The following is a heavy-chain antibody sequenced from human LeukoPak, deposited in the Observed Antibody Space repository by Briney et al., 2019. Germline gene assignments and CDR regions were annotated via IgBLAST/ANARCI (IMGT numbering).Heavy chain of an antibody. CDR2: INHSGST. J-gene: IGHJ4*02. Sequence: SETLSLTCAVYGGSFSGYYWSWIRQPPGKGLEWIGEINHSGSTNYNPSLKSRVTISVDTFKNQFSLKLSSVTAADTAVYYCARGRRQWLVRGNHFDYWGQGTLVTVSS. CDR3: ARGRRQWLVRGNHFDY. V-gene: IGHV4-34*01. CDR1: GGSFSGYY. D-gene: IGHD6-19*01.